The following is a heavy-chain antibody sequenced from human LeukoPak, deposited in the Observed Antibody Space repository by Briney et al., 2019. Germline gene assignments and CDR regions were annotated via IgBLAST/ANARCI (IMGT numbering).Heavy chain of an antibody. CDR1: GITLSNYG. J-gene: IGHJ4*02. D-gene: IGHD3/OR15-3a*01. V-gene: IGHV3-23*01. CDR2: ISGSGGST. Sequence: GGSLRLSCAVSGITLSNYGMSWIRQAPGKGLEWVTGISGSGGSTYYADSVKGRFTISRHNPKNTLYLQMNSLRAEDTAVYFCARRGVVIRVILVGFHKEAYYFESWGQGALVTVSS. CDR3: ARRGVVIRVILVGFHKEAYYFES.